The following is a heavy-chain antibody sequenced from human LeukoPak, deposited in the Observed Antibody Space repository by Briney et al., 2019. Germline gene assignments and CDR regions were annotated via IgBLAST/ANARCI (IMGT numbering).Heavy chain of an antibody. CDR2: IHYSGST. D-gene: IGHD3-10*01. V-gene: IGHV4-59*01. CDR1: GDSISPYY. CDR3: ARDGSGRRYFDY. Sequence: SETLSLTCTVSGDSISPYYWTWIRQPPGKGLEWIGYIHYSGSTNYNPSLKSRVTISVDTSKNQFSLKLSSVTAADTAVYYCARDGSGRRYFDYWGQGTLVTVSS. J-gene: IGHJ4*02.